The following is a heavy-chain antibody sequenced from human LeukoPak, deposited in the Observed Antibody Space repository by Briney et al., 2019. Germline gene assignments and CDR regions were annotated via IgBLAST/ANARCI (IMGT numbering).Heavy chain of an antibody. D-gene: IGHD3-3*01. V-gene: IGHV4-61*02. CDR2: IYTSGST. Sequence: PSETLSLTCTVSGGSISSSSYYWSWIRQPAGKGLEWIGRIYTSGSTYYNPSLKSRVTISVDTSKNQFSLKLSSVTAADTAVYYCARDLRRPRITIFGVVSGIDYWGQGTLVTVSS. CDR1: GGSISSSSYY. CDR3: ARDLRRPRITIFGVVSGIDY. J-gene: IGHJ4*02.